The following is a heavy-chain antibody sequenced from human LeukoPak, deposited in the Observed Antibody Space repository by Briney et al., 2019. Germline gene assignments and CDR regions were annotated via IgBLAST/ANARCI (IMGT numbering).Heavy chain of an antibody. J-gene: IGHJ6*03. V-gene: IGHV4-61*02. CDR1: GGSISSGSYY. D-gene: IGHD5-18*01. Sequence: PSETLSLTCTVSGGSISSGSYYWSWIRQPAGKGLEWIGRIYTSGSTNYNPSLKSRVTISVDTSKNQFSLKLSSVTAADTAVYYCARERGGYSYGYYFYYMDVWGKGTTVTISS. CDR2: IYTSGST. CDR3: ARERGGYSYGYYFYYMDV.